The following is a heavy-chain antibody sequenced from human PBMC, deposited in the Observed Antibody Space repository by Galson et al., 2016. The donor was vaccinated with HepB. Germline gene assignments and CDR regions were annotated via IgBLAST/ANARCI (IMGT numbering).Heavy chain of an antibody. CDR1: GFTLSNYA. V-gene: IGHV3-23*01. CDR3: ARDPGGKFSDGSIDY. CDR2: ISGSGITT. D-gene: IGHD5-24*01. Sequence: SLRLSCAASGFTLSNYAMSWVRQAPGKGLEWVSDISGSGITTYYADSVKGRFTISRDNSKKTVYLQMNSLRDDDTAVYYCARDPGGKFSDGSIDYWGQGTLVTVSS. J-gene: IGHJ4*02.